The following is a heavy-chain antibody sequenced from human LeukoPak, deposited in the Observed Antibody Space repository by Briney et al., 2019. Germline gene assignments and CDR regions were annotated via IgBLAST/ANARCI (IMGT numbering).Heavy chain of an antibody. CDR2: IGSGSKFT. Sequence: GGSLRLSCAASGFTFSSYAMNWVRQAPGKGLEWVSSIGSGSKFTYYADSVKGRFTISRDNAKNTLYLQMNSLRAEDTAVYYCARYNIAVAGFDYWGQGTLVTVSS. V-gene: IGHV3-21*01. CDR1: GFTFSSYA. CDR3: ARYNIAVAGFDY. D-gene: IGHD6-19*01. J-gene: IGHJ4*02.